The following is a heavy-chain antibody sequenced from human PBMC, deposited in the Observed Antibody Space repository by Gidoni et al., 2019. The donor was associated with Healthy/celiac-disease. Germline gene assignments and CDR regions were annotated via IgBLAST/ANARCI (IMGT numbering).Heavy chain of an antibody. Sequence: EVQLVESVGGLVQPGGSLRLSCAVSGFTFSSYAMSWVRQAPGKGLEWVSAISGSGGSTYYADSVKGRFTISRDNSKNTLYLQMNSLRAEDTAVYYCAGWRDDYYDSSGYLDYWGQGTLVTVSS. CDR3: AGWRDDYYDSSGYLDY. V-gene: IGHV3-23*04. CDR2: ISGSGGST. CDR1: GFTFSSYA. J-gene: IGHJ4*02. D-gene: IGHD3-22*01.